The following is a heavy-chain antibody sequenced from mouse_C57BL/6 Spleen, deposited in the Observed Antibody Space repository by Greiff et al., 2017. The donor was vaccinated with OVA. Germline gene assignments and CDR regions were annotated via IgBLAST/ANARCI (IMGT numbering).Heavy chain of an antibody. Sequence: EVKLMESGGDLVKPGGSLKLSCAASGFTFSSYGMSWVRQTPDKRLEWVATISSGGSYTYYPDSVKGRFTISRDNAKNTLYLQMSSLKSEDTAIYYWAKHTGDYDYWGQGTTLTVSS. D-gene: IGHD1-1*02. J-gene: IGHJ2*01. CDR2: ISSGGSYT. CDR3: AKHTGDYDY. V-gene: IGHV5-6*01. CDR1: GFTFSSYG.